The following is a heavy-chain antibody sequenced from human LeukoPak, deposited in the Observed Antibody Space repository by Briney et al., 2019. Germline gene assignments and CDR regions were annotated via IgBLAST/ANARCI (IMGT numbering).Heavy chain of an antibody. J-gene: IGHJ3*02. Sequence: ASVKVSCKASGYTFTGYYMHWVRQAPGQGLEWMGWININSGGTNYAQKFQGRVTMTRDTSISTPYMELSRLRSDDTAVYYCASGREYCSGGSCYSSDDAFDIWGHGTMVTVSS. CDR1: GYTFTGYY. CDR3: ASGREYCSGGSCYSSDDAFDI. CDR2: ININSGGT. D-gene: IGHD2-15*01. V-gene: IGHV1-2*02.